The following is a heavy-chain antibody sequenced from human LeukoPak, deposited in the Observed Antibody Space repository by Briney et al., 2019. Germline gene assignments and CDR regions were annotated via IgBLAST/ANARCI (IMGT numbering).Heavy chain of an antibody. D-gene: IGHD3-16*01. CDR2: ISSSSSTI. V-gene: IGHV3-48*04. CDR1: GFTFSSYS. J-gene: IGHJ6*03. Sequence: GGSLRLSCAASGFTFSSYSMNWVRQAPGKGLEWVSYISSSSSTIYYADSVKGRFTISRDNAKNSLYLQMNSLRAEDTAMYYCARDNRQRGSHHYYYYMDVWGKGTTVTVSS. CDR3: ARDNRQRGSHHYYYYMDV.